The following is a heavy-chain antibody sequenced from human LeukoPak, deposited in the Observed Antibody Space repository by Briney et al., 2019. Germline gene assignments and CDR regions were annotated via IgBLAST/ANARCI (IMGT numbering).Heavy chain of an antibody. J-gene: IGHJ5*02. CDR3: ARDFGWFGDLSSSGWFDP. Sequence: ASVKVSCKASGYTFTSYAITWVRQAPGQGLEGMGWISIYNGNTNYAQRFQGRVTMTTATSTSTAYMDLSSLRSEDTAVYYCARDFGWFGDLSSSGWFDPWGQGTLVTVSS. V-gene: IGHV1-18*01. D-gene: IGHD3-10*01. CDR1: GYTFTSYA. CDR2: ISIYNGNT.